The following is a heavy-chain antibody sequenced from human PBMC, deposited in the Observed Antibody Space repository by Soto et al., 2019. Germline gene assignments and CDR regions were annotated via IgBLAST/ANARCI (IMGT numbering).Heavy chain of an antibody. Sequence: SETLSLTCTVSGASISVHSYYWTWIRQPPGKGLEWIGSSYYSGTTYFNPSLKSRATISVDTSKNQFSLRLTSVTAADTAIYLWPRRYNWNDNYFDPLGPGALVTVSS. CDR2: SYYSGTT. CDR1: GASISVHSYY. V-gene: IGHV4-39*01. D-gene: IGHD1-20*01. CDR3: PRRYNWNDNYFDP. J-gene: IGHJ5*02.